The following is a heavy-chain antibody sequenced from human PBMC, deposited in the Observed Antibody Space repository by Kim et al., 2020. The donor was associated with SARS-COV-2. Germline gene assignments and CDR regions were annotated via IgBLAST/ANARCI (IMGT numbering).Heavy chain of an antibody. D-gene: IGHD6-25*01. CDR1: GYMFSTHG. J-gene: IGHJ4*02. V-gene: IGHV1-18*04. Sequence: ASVKVSCKAFGYMFSTHGITWLRQAPGQGLEYMGWVNPNNGNTEYAHKFQGRVTKTTDTSTRTAYMHLWSLTGDDTAVYYCARGSAWPKIDHWGQGTLATVPA. CDR2: VNPNNGNT. CDR3: ARGSAWPKIDH.